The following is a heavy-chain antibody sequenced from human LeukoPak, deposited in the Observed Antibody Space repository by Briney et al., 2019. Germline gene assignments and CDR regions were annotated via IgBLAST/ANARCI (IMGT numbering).Heavy chain of an antibody. Sequence: GGSLRLSCAASGFTVSSNYMSWVRQAPGKGLEWVSVIYSGGSTYYADSVKGRFTISRDNSKNTLYLQMNSLRAEDTAVYYCARDSGSSSWYDAFDIWGQGTMVTVSS. CDR1: GFTVSSNY. CDR3: ARDSGSSSWYDAFDI. V-gene: IGHV3-66*01. D-gene: IGHD6-13*01. CDR2: IYSGGST. J-gene: IGHJ3*02.